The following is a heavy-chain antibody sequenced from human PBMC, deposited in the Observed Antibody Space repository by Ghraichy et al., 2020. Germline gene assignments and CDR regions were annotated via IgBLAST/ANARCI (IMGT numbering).Heavy chain of an antibody. V-gene: IGHV4-59*01. CDR3: ARHKSHGVDWFDP. D-gene: IGHD2-8*01. CDR1: GGSISNYY. J-gene: IGHJ5*02. Sequence: SETLSLTFTVSGGSISNYYWSWIRQPPGKGLEWIGYIYFSGNTNYNPSLKSRVSISVDTSKNQFSLRLSSVTAADTAVYYCARHKSHGVDWFDPWGQGTLVTVSS. CDR2: IYFSGNT.